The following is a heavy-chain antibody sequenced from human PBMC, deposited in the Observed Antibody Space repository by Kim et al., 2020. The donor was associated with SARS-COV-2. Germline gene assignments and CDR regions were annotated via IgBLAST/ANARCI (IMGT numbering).Heavy chain of an antibody. V-gene: IGHV3-30*18. D-gene: IGHD3-16*01. CDR3: AKDKSFFMIPFWGESGGMGV. CDR1: GFNFNNFG. CDR2: ISYEGRKK. J-gene: IGHJ6*02. Sequence: GGSLRLSCAASGFNFNNFGMNWVRQAPGKGLEWVALISYEGRKKYYADSLKGRFTISRDSSKNTLYLQMDSLRPEDTAVYFCAKDKSFFMIPFWGESGGMGVWGQGTTVTVSS.